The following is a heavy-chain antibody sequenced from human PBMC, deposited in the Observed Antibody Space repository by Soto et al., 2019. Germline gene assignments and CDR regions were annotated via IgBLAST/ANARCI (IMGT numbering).Heavy chain of an antibody. CDR1: GGSISSSSYY. Sequence: PSETLSLTCTVSGGSISSSSYYWGWIRQPPGKGLEWIGSIYYSGSTYYNPSLKSRVTISVDTSKNQFSLKLSSVTAADTSVYYCARHDTYSTFFDYWGQGTLVSVSS. J-gene: IGHJ4*02. CDR2: IYYSGST. D-gene: IGHD2-15*01. CDR3: ARHDTYSTFFDY. V-gene: IGHV4-39*01.